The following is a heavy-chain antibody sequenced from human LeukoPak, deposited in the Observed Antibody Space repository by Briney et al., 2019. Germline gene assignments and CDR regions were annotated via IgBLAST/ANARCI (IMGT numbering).Heavy chain of an antibody. CDR1: GGSISSSSYY. CDR3: ASSLWSGYYSAHYFDY. D-gene: IGHD3-3*01. CDR2: IYYSGST. Sequence: KPSETLSLTCTVSGGSISSSSYYWGWIRQPPGKGLEWIGSIYYSGSTYYNPSLKSRATISVDTSKNQFSLKLSSVTAADTAVYYCASSLWSGYYSAHYFDYWGQGTLVTVSS. J-gene: IGHJ4*02. V-gene: IGHV4-39*01.